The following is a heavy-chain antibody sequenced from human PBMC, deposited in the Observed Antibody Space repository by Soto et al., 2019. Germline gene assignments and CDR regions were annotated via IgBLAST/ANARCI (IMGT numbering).Heavy chain of an antibody. CDR1: GYTFTSYG. Sequence: ASVKVSCKASGYTFTSYGISWVRQAPGQGLEWMGWISGYNGNTNYAQKLQGRVTMTKDTSTGTANMELRSLRSDDTAVYYCARGYCSGGSCYTGWFDPWAQRTLVTVSS. CDR3: ARGYCSGGSCYTGWFDP. D-gene: IGHD2-15*01. V-gene: IGHV1-18*01. J-gene: IGHJ5*02. CDR2: ISGYNGNT.